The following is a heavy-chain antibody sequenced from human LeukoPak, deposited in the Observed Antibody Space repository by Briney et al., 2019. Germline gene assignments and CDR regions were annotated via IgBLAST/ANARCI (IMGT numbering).Heavy chain of an antibody. CDR2: IDWDDDK. V-gene: IGHV2-70*04. Sequence: SGPPLVKPTQTLTLTCSFSGFSFTTSGIRMSWIRQPPGKALEWLARIDWDDDKYYSTSLKTRLTISKDTSKNEVVLTMTNMDPVDTATYFCARTLYSNSYGGYYFDYWGQGTLVTVSS. D-gene: IGHD6-13*01. J-gene: IGHJ4*02. CDR3: ARTLYSNSYGGYYFDY. CDR1: GFSFTTSGIR.